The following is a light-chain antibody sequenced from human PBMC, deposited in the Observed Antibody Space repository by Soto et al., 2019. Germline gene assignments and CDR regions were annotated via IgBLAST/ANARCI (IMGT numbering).Light chain of an antibody. Sequence: SPDSLAVSLGERATINCKSSQSVLYSSNNKNYLAWYQQKPGQPPKLLIYWASTRESGVPDRFSGSGSGTDFTLTISSLQAEDVAVYYCQQYYSTPLITFGQGTRLEIK. CDR2: WAS. J-gene: IGKJ5*01. V-gene: IGKV4-1*01. CDR3: QQYYSTPLIT. CDR1: QSVLYSSNNKNY.